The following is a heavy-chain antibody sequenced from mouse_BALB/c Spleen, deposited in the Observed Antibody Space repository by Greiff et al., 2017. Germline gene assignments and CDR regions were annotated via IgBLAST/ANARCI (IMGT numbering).Heavy chain of an antibody. D-gene: IGHD1-1*01. Sequence: EVQLVESGPSLVKPSQTLSLTCSVTGDSITSGYWNWIRKFPGNKLEYMGYISYSGSTYYNPSLKSRISITRDTSKNQYYLQLNSVTTEDTATYYCAWSYYGSTWFAYWGQGTLVTVSA. CDR3: AWSYYGSTWFAY. V-gene: IGHV3-8*02. J-gene: IGHJ3*01. CDR2: ISYSGST. CDR1: GDSITSGY.